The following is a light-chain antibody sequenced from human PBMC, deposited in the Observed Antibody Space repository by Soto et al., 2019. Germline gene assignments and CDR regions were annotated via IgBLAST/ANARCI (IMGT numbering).Light chain of an antibody. CDR3: QQYHSFSFT. CDR2: DVF. V-gene: IGKV1-5*01. Sequence: DIQMTQSPSSLSASVGDRVTITCRASQSITYWLAWYQQKPGRAPKLLIYDVFNLQSGVPSRFSGSGSGTEFTLTISSLQPDDSATCYCQQYHSFSFTFGQGTKLESK. CDR1: QSITYW. J-gene: IGKJ2*01.